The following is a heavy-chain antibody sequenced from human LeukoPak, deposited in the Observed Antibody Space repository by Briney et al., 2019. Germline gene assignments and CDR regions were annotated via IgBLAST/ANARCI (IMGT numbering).Heavy chain of an antibody. Sequence: GSLRLSCAASGFTFSKYAMNWVRQAPGKGLEWVSVISGSDGTRYYADSLKGRFTISRDNSKNTLYLQMNTLRAEDTAMYYCAKGRESGVTTVIVDYWGQGTLVTVSS. CDR1: GFTFSKYA. J-gene: IGHJ4*02. D-gene: IGHD4-17*01. CDR3: AKGRESGVTTVIVDY. CDR2: ISGSDGTR. V-gene: IGHV3-23*01.